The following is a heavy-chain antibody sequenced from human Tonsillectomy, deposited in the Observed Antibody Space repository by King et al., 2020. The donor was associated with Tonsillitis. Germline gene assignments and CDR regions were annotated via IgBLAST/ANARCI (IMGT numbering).Heavy chain of an antibody. D-gene: IGHD6-19*01. V-gene: IGHV5-51*01. CDR3: ARPRRSGWNDAFDL. CDR2: SYAGDSHT. J-gene: IGHJ3*01. Sequence: QLVQSGAEVKKPGESLKISCKGSGYNFTTYWICWVRQMPGKGLEWMWSSYAGDSHTRYSPSFQGQVTISADKSLSTAYLQGSSLKASDTAMYYCARPRRSGWNDAFDLWGQGTMVTVSS. CDR1: GYNFTTYW.